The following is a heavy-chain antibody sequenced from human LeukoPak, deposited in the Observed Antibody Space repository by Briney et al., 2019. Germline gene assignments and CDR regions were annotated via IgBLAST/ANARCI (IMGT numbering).Heavy chain of an antibody. CDR2: ISGSGGST. V-gene: IGHV3-23*01. CDR1: RFTFSSYA. D-gene: IGHD2-8*01. CDR3: AKGYCTNGVCPPFDY. Sequence: PGGSLRLSCAASRFTFSSYAMSWVRQAPGKGLEWVSAISGSGGSTYYADSVKGRFTISRDNSKNTLYLQMNSLRAEDTAVYYCAKGYCTNGVCPPFDYWGQGTLVTVSS. J-gene: IGHJ4*02.